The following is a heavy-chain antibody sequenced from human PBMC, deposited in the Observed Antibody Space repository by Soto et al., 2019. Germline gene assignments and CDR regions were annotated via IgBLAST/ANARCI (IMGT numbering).Heavy chain of an antibody. CDR2: ISGSGGST. CDR1: GFTFSSYA. J-gene: IGHJ4*02. CDR3: AKDLGITIFGVVTQWDY. V-gene: IGHV3-23*01. Sequence: GGSLRLSCAASGFTFSSYAMSWVRQAPGKGLEWVSAISGSGGSTYYADSVKGRFTISRDNSKNTLYLQMNSLRAEDTAVYYCAKDLGITIFGVVTQWDYWGQGTLVTVSS. D-gene: IGHD3-3*01.